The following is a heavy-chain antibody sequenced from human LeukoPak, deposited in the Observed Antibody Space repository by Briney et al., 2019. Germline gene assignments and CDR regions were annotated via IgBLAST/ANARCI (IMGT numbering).Heavy chain of an antibody. Sequence: GGSLGLSCAASGFTFSNYVMSWVRQAPGEGLEWVSSLSGSAHSTYYADSVKGRFTISRDNSKNTLYLQMNSLRAEDTAVYYCAKHESSGYYHFDYWGQGTLVTVSS. V-gene: IGHV3-23*01. D-gene: IGHD3-22*01. CDR3: AKHESSGYYHFDY. J-gene: IGHJ4*02. CDR1: GFTFSNYV. CDR2: LSGSAHST.